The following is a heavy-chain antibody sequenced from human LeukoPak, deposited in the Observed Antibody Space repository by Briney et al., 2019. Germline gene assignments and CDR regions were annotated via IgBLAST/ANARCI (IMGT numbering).Heavy chain of an antibody. Sequence: GGSLRLSCAASGFTFSNYWMSWVRQAPGKGLEWVANIKQDGSEKYYVDSVKGRFTISRDNAKNSLYLQMNSLRAEDTAVYYCARNYGGNSAGWGQGTLVTVSS. V-gene: IGHV3-7*05. J-gene: IGHJ4*02. CDR1: GFTFSNYW. CDR2: IKQDGSEK. D-gene: IGHD4-23*01. CDR3: ARNYGGNSAG.